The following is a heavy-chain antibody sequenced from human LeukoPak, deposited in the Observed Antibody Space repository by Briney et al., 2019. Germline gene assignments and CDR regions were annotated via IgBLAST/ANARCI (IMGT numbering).Heavy chain of an antibody. D-gene: IGHD2-21*02. CDR3: ARDFGKVVVTASDRSFQH. CDR2: INPNSGGT. J-gene: IGHJ1*01. CDR1: GYIFTGYY. V-gene: IGHV1-2*02. Sequence: SVKVSCKASGYIFTGYYMHWVRQAPGQGLEWMGWINPNSGGTNYAQKFQGRVTMTRDTSISTAYMELSRLRSDDTAVYYCARDFGKVVVTASDRSFQHWGQGTLVTVSS.